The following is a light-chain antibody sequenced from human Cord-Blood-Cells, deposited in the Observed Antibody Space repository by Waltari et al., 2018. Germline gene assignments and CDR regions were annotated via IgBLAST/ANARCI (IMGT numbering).Light chain of an antibody. Sequence: EIVLTQSPATLSLSPGERATLSCRASQSVSSYLAWYQQKPGQAPRLLIYDASNRATGIPARFSGSGSETDFTLTISSLEPEEFAVYYCQQRSNWPPMYTFGQGTKLEIK. V-gene: IGKV3-11*01. CDR1: QSVSSY. CDR2: DAS. J-gene: IGKJ2*01. CDR3: QQRSNWPPMYT.